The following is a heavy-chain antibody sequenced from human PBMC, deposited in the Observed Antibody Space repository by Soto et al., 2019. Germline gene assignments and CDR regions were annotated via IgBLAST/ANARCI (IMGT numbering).Heavy chain of an antibody. V-gene: IGHV3-23*01. J-gene: IGHJ4*02. CDR3: AKVIAVAGPPYFND. D-gene: IGHD6-19*01. CDR1: GFTFSNYA. CDR2: ISGSGTST. Sequence: EVQLLESGGDLVQPGGSLRLSCATSGFTFSNYAMSWVRQAPGKGLEWVAAISGSGTSTYYADSVKGRFTISRDSSKNTLFLQMNSLRAEDTAVYYCAKVIAVAGPPYFNDWGQGTLDTVSS.